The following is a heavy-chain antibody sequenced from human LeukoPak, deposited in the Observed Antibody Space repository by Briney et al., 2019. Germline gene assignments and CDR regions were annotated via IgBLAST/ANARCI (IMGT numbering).Heavy chain of an antibody. CDR1: GFTFSSYS. D-gene: IGHD2-2*01. CDR2: ISSSSSTI. CDR3: AKDPYQLPFYNWFDP. Sequence: GGSLRLSCAASGFTFSSYSMNWVRQAPGKGLEWVSYISSSSSTIYYADSVKGRFTISRDNSKNTLYLQMNSLRAEDTAVYYCAKDPYQLPFYNWFDPWGQGTLVTVSS. J-gene: IGHJ5*02. V-gene: IGHV3-48*01.